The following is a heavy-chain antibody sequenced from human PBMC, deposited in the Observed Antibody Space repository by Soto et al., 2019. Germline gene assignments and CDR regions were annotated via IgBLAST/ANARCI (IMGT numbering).Heavy chain of an antibody. V-gene: IGHV3-53*02. CDR1: GFTVSSNY. CDR2: IYSGGST. CDR3: ARERAQYYYDSSPLDP. D-gene: IGHD3-22*01. J-gene: IGHJ5*02. Sequence: EVQLVETGGGLIQPGGSLRLSCAASGFTVSSNYMSWVRQAPGKGLEWVSVIYSGGSTYYADSVKGRFTISRDNSKNTRYRQMNSLRAQDTAVYYCARERAQYYYDSSPLDPWGQGTLVTVSS.